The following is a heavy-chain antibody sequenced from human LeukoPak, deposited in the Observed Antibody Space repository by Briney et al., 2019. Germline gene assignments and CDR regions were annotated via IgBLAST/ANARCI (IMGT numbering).Heavy chain of an antibody. Sequence: SETLSLTCTVSGYSISSGYYWGWIRQPPGKGLEWIGSIYHSGSTYYNPSLKSRVTIAIDTSKNHFSLKLSSVTAADTDVYYCARHGGIRITVSQVYYFHYWGQGTLVTVSS. V-gene: IGHV4-38-2*02. J-gene: IGHJ4*02. CDR2: IYHSGST. CDR1: GYSISSGYY. D-gene: IGHD1-14*01. CDR3: ARHGGIRITVSQVYYFHY.